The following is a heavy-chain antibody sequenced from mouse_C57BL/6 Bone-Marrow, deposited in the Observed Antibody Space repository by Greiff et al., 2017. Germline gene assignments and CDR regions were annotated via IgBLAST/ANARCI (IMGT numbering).Heavy chain of an antibody. CDR3: ARSVPLGRSFDY. V-gene: IGHV1-55*01. J-gene: IGHJ2*01. CDR2: IYPTSGRT. Sequence: QVQLQQPGAELVKPGASVKMSCKASGYTFTSYWITWVKQRPGQGLEWIGDIYPTSGRTNYNEKFKSKAILTVDTSPNTASSQLSSLTSEDSAVFYCARSVPLGRSFDYWGQGTTLSVSS. CDR1: GYTFTSYW. D-gene: IGHD4-1*01.